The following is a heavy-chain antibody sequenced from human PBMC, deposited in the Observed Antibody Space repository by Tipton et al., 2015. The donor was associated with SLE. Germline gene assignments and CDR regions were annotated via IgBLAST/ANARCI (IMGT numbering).Heavy chain of an antibody. CDR3: ARAPNHYIPSGIYYGMDV. J-gene: IGHJ6*01. D-gene: IGHD2-21*01. Sequence: QSGAEVKKPGASVKASCKASGYTFTNYDITWVRQATGQGPEWMGWMNPNSGKTGYTQSFQDRVTMTWDTSISTAYMELRSLRSEDTATYYCARAPNHYIPSGIYYGMDVWGQGTTVTVSS. CDR1: GYTFTNYD. V-gene: IGHV1-8*01. CDR2: MNPNSGKT.